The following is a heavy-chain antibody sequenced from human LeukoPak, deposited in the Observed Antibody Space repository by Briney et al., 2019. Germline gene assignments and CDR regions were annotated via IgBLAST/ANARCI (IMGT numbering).Heavy chain of an antibody. CDR1: GFTFSSYS. Sequence: GGSLRLSCAASGFTFSSYSMNWVRQAPGKGLEWVSYISSSSSTIYYADSVKGRFTISRDNAKNSLYLQMNSLRAEDTAVYYCARESHVTREDYWGQGTLVTVSS. CDR3: ARESHVTREDY. V-gene: IGHV3-48*01. CDR2: ISSSSSTI. D-gene: IGHD3-10*01. J-gene: IGHJ4*02.